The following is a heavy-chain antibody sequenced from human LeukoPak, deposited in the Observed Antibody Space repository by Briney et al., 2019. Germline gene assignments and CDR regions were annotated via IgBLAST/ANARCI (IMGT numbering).Heavy chain of an antibody. CDR1: GFTLSGYD. V-gene: IGHV3-23*01. CDR2: ISKSDDRT. Sequence: GGSLRLSCVASGFTLSGYDRMWVRQRPGKGLEWVSSISKSDDRTYYADSVKGRFTISRDKSKSTVYLQMSSLRVDDTAVYYCAKDPFTFDGDYGDTWGQGTLVTVSS. D-gene: IGHD4-17*01. CDR3: AKDPFTFDGDYGDT. J-gene: IGHJ4*02.